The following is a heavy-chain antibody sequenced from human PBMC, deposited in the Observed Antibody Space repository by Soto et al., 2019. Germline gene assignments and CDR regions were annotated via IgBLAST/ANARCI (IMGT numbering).Heavy chain of an antibody. J-gene: IGHJ6*03. Sequence: PSETLSLTCTVSGGSISSYYWSWIRQPPGKGLEWIGYIYYSGSTNYNPSLKSRVTISVDTSKNQFSLKLSSVTAADTAVYYCARASSSIDYYYMDVWGKGTTVTVSS. CDR1: GGSISSYY. V-gene: IGHV4-59*01. CDR3: ARASSSIDYYYMDV. D-gene: IGHD6-13*01. CDR2: IYYSGST.